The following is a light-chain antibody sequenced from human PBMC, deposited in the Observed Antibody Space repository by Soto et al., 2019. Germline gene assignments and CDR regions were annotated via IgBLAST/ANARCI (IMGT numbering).Light chain of an antibody. CDR2: ANS. CDR1: SSNIGNNL. V-gene: IGLV1-47*01. CDR3: VAWDDSLRCAI. Sequence: QSVLTQPPSASGTPGQSVIISCSGSSSNIGNNLVYWYQQVPGMAPKLLIYANSQRPSGVPDRFSGSKSGTSASLAISGLLSEDDADYYCVAWDDSLRCAIFGGGTQLTVL. J-gene: IGLJ7*01.